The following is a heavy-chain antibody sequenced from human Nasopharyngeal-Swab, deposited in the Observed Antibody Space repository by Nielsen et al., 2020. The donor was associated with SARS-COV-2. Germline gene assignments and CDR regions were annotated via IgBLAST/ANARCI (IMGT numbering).Heavy chain of an antibody. CDR2: IYHTGST. J-gene: IGHJ5*02. CDR3: ARDLGDILTGYYPNWFDP. Sequence: SETLSLTCTVSGGSISSSSYYWGWIRQPPGKGLEWIGSIYHTGSTYYNPSLKSRVTISVDTSKNQFSLKLSSVTAADTAVYYCARDLGDILTGYYPNWFDPWGQGTLVTVSS. V-gene: IGHV4-39*07. CDR1: GGSISSSSYY. D-gene: IGHD3-9*01.